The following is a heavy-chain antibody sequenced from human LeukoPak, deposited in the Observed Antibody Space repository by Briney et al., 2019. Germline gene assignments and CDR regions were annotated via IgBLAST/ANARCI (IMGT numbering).Heavy chain of an antibody. J-gene: IGHJ4*02. D-gene: IGHD2-15*01. V-gene: IGHV4-4*02. Sequence: SGTLSLTCAVSGGSISSSNWWSWIRQPPGKGLEWIGEINHSGSTNYNPSLKSRVTISVDTSKNQFSLKLSSVTAADTAVYYCARMDCSGGSCYRRSIGRVLDYWGQGTLVTVSS. CDR2: INHSGST. CDR1: GGSISSSNW. CDR3: ARMDCSGGSCYRRSIGRVLDY.